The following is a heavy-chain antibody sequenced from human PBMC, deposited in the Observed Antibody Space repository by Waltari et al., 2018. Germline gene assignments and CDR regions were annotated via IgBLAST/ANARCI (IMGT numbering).Heavy chain of an antibody. CDR3: ASSSFCSSTTCYLGY. J-gene: IGHJ4*02. CDR1: GYTFSSYG. Sequence: QVRLVQSAAEVKKPGASVKVSCKASGYTFSSYGISWVRQAPGQGLEWMGWIGADNGNTDYAQKFRGRVTLTTDRSTNTAYMELRSLRSDDTAFYYCASSSFCSSTTCYLGYWGQGTLVTVSS. D-gene: IGHD2-2*01. CDR2: IGADNGNT. V-gene: IGHV1-18*01.